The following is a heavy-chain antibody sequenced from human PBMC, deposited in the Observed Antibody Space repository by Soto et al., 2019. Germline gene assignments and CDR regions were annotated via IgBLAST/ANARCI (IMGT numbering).Heavy chain of an antibody. V-gene: IGHV4-31*03. Sequence: QVQLQESGPGLVKPSQTLSLTCTVSGGSISSGGYYWSWIRQHPGKGLEWIGYIYYSGSTYYNPSPQWRVTIPVGTSKHQFSLDLSSVTAADTAVYYCARVADYWGQGTLVTVSS. CDR2: IYYSGST. CDR3: ARVADY. J-gene: IGHJ4*02. CDR1: GGSISSGGYY.